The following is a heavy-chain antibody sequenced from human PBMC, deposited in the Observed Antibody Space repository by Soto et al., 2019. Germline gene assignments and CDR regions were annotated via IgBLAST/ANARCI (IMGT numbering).Heavy chain of an antibody. Sequence: ASVKVSCKASGYTFTTYAISWVRQAPGQGLEWMGWVSGYNDNTNYAQKFQDRVTMTTDTSTSTAYMELRSLRFDDTAVYYCARDQILSRQVAPDYWGRGTLVTVSS. CDR2: VSGYNDNT. CDR3: ARDQILSRQVAPDY. J-gene: IGHJ4*02. CDR1: GYTFTTYA. V-gene: IGHV1-18*01. D-gene: IGHD6-6*01.